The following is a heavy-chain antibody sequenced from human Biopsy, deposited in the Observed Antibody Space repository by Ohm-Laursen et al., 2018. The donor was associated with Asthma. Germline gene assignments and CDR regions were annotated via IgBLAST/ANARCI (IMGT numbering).Heavy chain of an antibody. CDR2: ISYDGSDK. Sequence: SLRLSCSASGFTFSSFDIHWVRQAPGKGLEWVAVISYDGSDKYYADSVKGRFTISRDNSKNTLYLQMNSLRAEDTAVYYCAKGHGDYVFPYFQHWGQGTLVTVSS. D-gene: IGHD4-17*01. CDR3: AKGHGDYVFPYFQH. V-gene: IGHV3-30*18. CDR1: GFTFSSFD. J-gene: IGHJ1*01.